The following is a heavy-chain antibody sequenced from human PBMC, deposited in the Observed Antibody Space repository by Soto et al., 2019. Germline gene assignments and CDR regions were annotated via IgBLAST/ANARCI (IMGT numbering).Heavy chain of an antibody. J-gene: IGHJ4*02. D-gene: IGHD6-19*01. CDR1: SGPINSNGFY. CDR2: IYSGGST. Sequence: SETLSLTCTVSSGPINSNGFYWGWIRQPPGKGLDWIGSIYSGGSTYYNPSLKSRVTISVDTSKNQFSLKLISVTAADTAVYYCARQMAGERRYYFDYWGQGTLVTVSS. V-gene: IGHV4-39*01. CDR3: ARQMAGERRYYFDY.